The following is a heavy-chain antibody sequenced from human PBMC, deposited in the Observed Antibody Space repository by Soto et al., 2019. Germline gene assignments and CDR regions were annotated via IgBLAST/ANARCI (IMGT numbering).Heavy chain of an antibody. CDR2: IIPIFGTA. V-gene: IGHV1-69*12. CDR3: ASKKRADDWWFDL. Sequence: QVQLVQSGAEVKKPGSSVKVSCKASGGTFSSYAISWVRQAPGQGLEWMGGIIPIFGTANYAQKFQGRVTITADESTSPAYMELSSMRSEDAAVYYCASKKRADDWWFDLWGRGTLVTVSS. J-gene: IGHJ2*01. CDR1: GGTFSSYA.